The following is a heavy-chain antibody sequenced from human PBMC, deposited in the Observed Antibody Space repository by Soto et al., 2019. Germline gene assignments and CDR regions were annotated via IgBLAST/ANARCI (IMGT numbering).Heavy chain of an antibody. CDR3: ARVAEDIVLVPAEGGYYYGMDV. D-gene: IGHD2-2*01. Sequence: QVQLQESGPGLVKPSQTLSLTCTVSGGSISSGGYYWSWIRQHPGKGLEWIGYIYYSGSTYYNPSLKSRVTISVDTSKNKFSLKLSSVTAADTAVYYCARVAEDIVLVPAEGGYYYGMDVWGQGTTVTVSS. V-gene: IGHV4-31*03. CDR1: GGSISSGGYY. J-gene: IGHJ6*02. CDR2: IYYSGST.